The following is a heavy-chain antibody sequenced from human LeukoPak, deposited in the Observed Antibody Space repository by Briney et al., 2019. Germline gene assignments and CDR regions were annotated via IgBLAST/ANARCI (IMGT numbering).Heavy chain of an antibody. V-gene: IGHV3-30*14. CDR2: ISYDGSNK. D-gene: IGHD6-13*01. CDR1: GFTFSSYA. J-gene: IGHJ4*02. CDR3: ARDGFSGAAAGF. Sequence: GGSLRLSCAASGFTFSSYAMHWVRQAPGKGLEWVAVISYDGSNKYYADSVKGRFTISRDNSKNTLYLQMNSLRAEDTAVYYCARDGFSGAAAGFWGQGTLVTVSS.